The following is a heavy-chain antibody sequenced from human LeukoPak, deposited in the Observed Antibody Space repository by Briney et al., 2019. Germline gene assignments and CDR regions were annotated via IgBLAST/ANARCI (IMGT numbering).Heavy chain of an antibody. V-gene: IGHV4-61*02. CDR2: IYTSGST. CDR3: ARDGGYVWGLPPGAFDI. Sequence: PSQTLSLTCTVSGGSISSGSYYWSWIRQPAGKGLERIGRIYTSGSTNYNPSLKSRVTISVDTSKNQFSLKLSSVTAADTAVYYRARDGGYVWGLPPGAFDIWGQGTMVTVSS. J-gene: IGHJ3*02. D-gene: IGHD3-16*01. CDR1: GGSISSGSYY.